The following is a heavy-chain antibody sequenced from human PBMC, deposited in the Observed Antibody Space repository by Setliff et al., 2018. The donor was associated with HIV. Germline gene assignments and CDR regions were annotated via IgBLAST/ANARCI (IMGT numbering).Heavy chain of an antibody. CDR1: GGSFTSRSYY. Sequence: SETLSLTCTVSGGSFTSRSYYWGWIRQPPGKGLEWIGSIFYSGITYYNPSLKNRVTISVDTSKNQSSLNLTSVTAADTAVYYCARSKTFYDFWCGYYTHGAFKIWGLGTMVTVSS. CDR3: ARSKTFYDFWCGYYTHGAFKI. J-gene: IGHJ3*02. V-gene: IGHV4-39*01. D-gene: IGHD3-3*01. CDR2: IFYSGIT.